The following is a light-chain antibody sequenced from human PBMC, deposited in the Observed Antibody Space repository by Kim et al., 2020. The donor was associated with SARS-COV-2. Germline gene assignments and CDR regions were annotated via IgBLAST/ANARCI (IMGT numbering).Light chain of an antibody. CDR3: QQYSDPTRT. CDR1: QRVMSNY. V-gene: IGKV3-20*01. CDR2: AAS. Sequence: SPAERSTPSCRTSQRVMSNYLAWYQQKPGQAPRLLIYAASTRATGIPARFSGSGSETYFTLTISRLEPEDFAVYYCQQYSDPTRTFGQGTKVDIK. J-gene: IGKJ1*01.